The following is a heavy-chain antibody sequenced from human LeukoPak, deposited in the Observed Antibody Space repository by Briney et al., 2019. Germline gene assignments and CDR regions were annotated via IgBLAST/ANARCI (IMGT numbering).Heavy chain of an antibody. J-gene: IGHJ4*02. CDR3: AKHWSRGRDY. V-gene: IGHV3-7*01. D-gene: IGHD3-16*01. Sequence: PGGSLRLSCAASGGSGFTFSTYWMSWVRQAPGKGLEWVADIKQDGSEKYYVDSVKGRFTISRDNAQNSLYLQMNSLRAEDTAVYSCAKHWSRGRDYWGQGTLVTVSS. CDR1: GGSGFTFSTYW. CDR2: IKQDGSEK.